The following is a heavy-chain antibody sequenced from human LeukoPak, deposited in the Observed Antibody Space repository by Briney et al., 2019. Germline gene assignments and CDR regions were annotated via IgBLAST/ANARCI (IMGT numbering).Heavy chain of an antibody. V-gene: IGHV1-69*05. CDR3: AMSGSYSNPDY. CDR2: IIPIFGTA. D-gene: IGHD1-26*01. CDR1: GGTFSSYA. Sequence: SVKVSYKASGGTFSSYAISWVRQAPGQGLEWMGRIIPIFGTANYAQKFQGRVTITTDESTSTAYMKLSSLRSEDTAVYYCAMSGSYSNPDYWGQGTLVTVSS. J-gene: IGHJ4*02.